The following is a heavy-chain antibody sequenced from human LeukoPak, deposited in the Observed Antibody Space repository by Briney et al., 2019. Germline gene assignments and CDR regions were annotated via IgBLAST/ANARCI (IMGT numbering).Heavy chain of an antibody. D-gene: IGHD3-3*01. Sequence: GGSLRLSCAASGFTFSDYYMSWICQAPGKGLEWVSYISSSGSTIYYADSVKGRFTISRDNAKTLLYLQMNSLRAEDTAVYYCARVGYYDFWSGYTLHRGPLDYWGQGTLVTVSS. CDR1: GFTFSDYY. CDR2: ISSSGSTI. CDR3: ARVGYYDFWSGYTLHRGPLDY. J-gene: IGHJ4*02. V-gene: IGHV3-11*04.